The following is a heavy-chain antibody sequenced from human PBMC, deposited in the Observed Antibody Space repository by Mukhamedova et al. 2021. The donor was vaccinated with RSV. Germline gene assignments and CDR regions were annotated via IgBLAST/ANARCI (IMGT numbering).Heavy chain of an antibody. CDR2: MNPNGGNT. Sequence: VRQATGQGLEWMGWMNPNGGNTGYAQKFQGRVTMTRNTSISTAYMELSSLRSEDTAVYYCARGTRSYYFDSSGYFLGYWGQGTLV. V-gene: IGHV1-8*01. CDR3: ARGTRSYYFDSSGYFLGY. J-gene: IGHJ4*02. D-gene: IGHD3-22*01.